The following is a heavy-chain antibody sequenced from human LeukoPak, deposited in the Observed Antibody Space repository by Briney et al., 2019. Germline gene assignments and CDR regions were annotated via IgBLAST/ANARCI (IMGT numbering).Heavy chain of an antibody. D-gene: IGHD4-17*01. Sequence: PGGSLRLSCTASGFTVSSNYMSWVRQAPGKGLEWVSVIYSGVRKYFEDSVKGRFTNSRDNSKNTLYLQMNSLRGEDTAVYYCVRGDYGDYTLFDYWGQRTLVTVSS. CDR1: GFTVSSNY. V-gene: IGHV3-53*01. J-gene: IGHJ4*02. CDR2: IYSGVRK. CDR3: VRGDYGDYTLFDY.